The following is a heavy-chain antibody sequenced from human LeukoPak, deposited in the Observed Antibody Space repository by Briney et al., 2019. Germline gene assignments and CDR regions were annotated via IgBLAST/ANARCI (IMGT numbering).Heavy chain of an antibody. J-gene: IGHJ4*02. CDR2: ISAYNGNT. CDR1: GYTFTSYG. V-gene: IGHV1-18*01. Sequence: ASVKVSCKASGYTFTSYGISWVRQAPGQGLEWMGWISAYNGNTNYAQKLQGRVTMTTDTPTSTAYMELRSLRSDDTAVYYCAREVRNDYGDDFDYWGQGTLVTVSS. CDR3: AREVRNDYGDDFDY. D-gene: IGHD4-17*01.